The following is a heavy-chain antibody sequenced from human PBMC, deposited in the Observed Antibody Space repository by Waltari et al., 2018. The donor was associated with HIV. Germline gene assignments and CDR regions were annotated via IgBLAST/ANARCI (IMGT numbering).Heavy chain of an antibody. J-gene: IGHJ4*02. D-gene: IGHD3-10*01. Sequence: QVQLQESGPGLVKPSETLSLTCNVSGDSLTSNSWNWIRQTPGKELEWLGYISYSGSTKYSPSFKSRLSVSIVSSKSQFSLKLRSVTAADTAVYYCARGRRWVQFHGHYYFDYWGQGILVTVSS. CDR3: ARGRRWVQFHGHYYFDY. CDR1: GDSLTSNS. CDR2: ISYSGST. V-gene: IGHV4-59*01.